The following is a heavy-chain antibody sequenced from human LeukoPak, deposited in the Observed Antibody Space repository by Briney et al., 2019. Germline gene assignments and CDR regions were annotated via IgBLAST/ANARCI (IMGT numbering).Heavy chain of an antibody. CDR1: GFTFSSYW. D-gene: IGHD1-26*01. CDR2: IKQDGSEK. CDR3: AKDRGAKVGATLYLQD. V-gene: IGHV3-7*03. Sequence: GGSLRLSCAASGFTFSSYWMSWVRQAPGKGLEWVANIKQDGSEKYYVDSVKGRFTISRDNSKNSLYLQMNSLRTEDTAIYYCAKDRGAKVGATLYLQDWGQGTLVTVSS. J-gene: IGHJ1*01.